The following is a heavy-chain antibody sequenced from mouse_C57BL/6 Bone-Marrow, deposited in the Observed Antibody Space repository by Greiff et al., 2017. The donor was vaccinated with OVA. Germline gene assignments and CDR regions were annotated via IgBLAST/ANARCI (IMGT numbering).Heavy chain of an antibody. CDR3: ARSEYTGNY. CDR2: IHPNSGST. Sequence: QVKLQQPGAELVKPGASVKLSCKASGYTFTSYWMHWVKQGPGPGLEWIGMIHPNSGSTNYHEKFKSKATLTVDNSSRTAYMRLSSLTSEDSAFSYCARSEYTGNYWGQGTTLTVSS. CDR1: GYTFTSYW. D-gene: IGHD2-10*02. J-gene: IGHJ2*01. V-gene: IGHV1-64*01.